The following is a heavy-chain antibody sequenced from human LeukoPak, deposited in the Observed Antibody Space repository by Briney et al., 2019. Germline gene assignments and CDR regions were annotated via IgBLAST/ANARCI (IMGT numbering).Heavy chain of an antibody. CDR1: GGSISSGNYC. J-gene: IGHJ5*02. CDR2: IHHSGST. V-gene: IGHV4-31*03. Sequence: PSETLSLTCTVSGGSISSGNYCWSWLRQHPGKGLEWIGYIHHSGSTYYNPSLKSRVIISVDTSKNQFSLKLNSVTAADTAVYYCASYGSGSYRFDPWGQGTLVTVSS. CDR3: ASYGSGSYRFDP. D-gene: IGHD3-10*01.